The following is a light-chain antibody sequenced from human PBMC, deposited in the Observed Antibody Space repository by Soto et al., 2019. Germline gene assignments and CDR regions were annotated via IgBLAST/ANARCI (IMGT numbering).Light chain of an antibody. Sequence: DIVMTQSPDSLAVSLGERATINCKSSQSVLSSSNNKNYLAWYQQKPGQPPKLLIYWASTRESGVPDRFSGSGSGTDVTRSVGSLQDDDVAVYYGKQYYGTPAITCGQGTRLEIK. V-gene: IGKV4-1*01. J-gene: IGKJ5*01. CDR3: KQYYGTPAIT. CDR1: QSVLSSSNNKNY. CDR2: WAS.